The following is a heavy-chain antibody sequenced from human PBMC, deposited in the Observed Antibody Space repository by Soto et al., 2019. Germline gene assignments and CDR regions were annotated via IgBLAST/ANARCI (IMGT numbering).Heavy chain of an antibody. CDR2: IRGSGGST. Sequence: GGSLRLSCASSGLTFSSYAMSWVRQAPGKGLEWVSAIRGSGGSTYYADSVKGRFTISRDNSKNTLYLQMNSLRAEDTAVYYCAKGGGYDSSGYYFAFDIWGQGTMVTVSS. D-gene: IGHD3-22*01. J-gene: IGHJ3*02. V-gene: IGHV3-23*01. CDR3: AKGGGYDSSGYYFAFDI. CDR1: GLTFSSYA.